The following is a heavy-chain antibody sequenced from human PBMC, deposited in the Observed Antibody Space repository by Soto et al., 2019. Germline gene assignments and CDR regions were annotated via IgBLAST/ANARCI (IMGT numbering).Heavy chain of an antibody. Sequence: GGSLRLSCAASGFTFSSYAMHWVRQAPGKGLEWVAVISYDGSNKYYADSVKGRFTISRDNAKNSLYLQMNSLRAEDTAVYYCARATPLDFWSGYYKLRYFDYWSQGTLVTVSS. V-gene: IGHV3-30-3*01. CDR3: ARATPLDFWSGYYKLRYFDY. J-gene: IGHJ4*02. D-gene: IGHD3-3*01. CDR2: ISYDGSNK. CDR1: GFTFSSYA.